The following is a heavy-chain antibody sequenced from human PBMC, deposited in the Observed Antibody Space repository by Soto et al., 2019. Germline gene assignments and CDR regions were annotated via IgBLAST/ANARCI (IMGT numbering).Heavy chain of an antibody. D-gene: IGHD6-13*01. CDR1: GGTFSSYT. CDR2: IIPILGIA. V-gene: IGHV1-69*02. J-gene: IGHJ5*02. CDR3: ARSGSSSVLNWFDP. Sequence: QVQLVQSGAEVKKPGSSVKVSCKASGGTFSSYTISWVRQAPGQGLEWMGRIIPILGIANYAQKFQGRVTITADKSTSTAYMELRSLRSEDTAVYYCARSGSSSVLNWFDPWGQGTLVTVSS.